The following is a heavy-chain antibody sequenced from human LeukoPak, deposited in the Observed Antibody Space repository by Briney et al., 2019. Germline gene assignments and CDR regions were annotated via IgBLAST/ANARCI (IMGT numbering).Heavy chain of an antibody. D-gene: IGHD2-2*01. CDR2: IYTSGST. CDR3: ARDKALGLSNDAFDI. CDR1: GGSISSYY. Sequence: SETLSLTCTVSGGSISSYYWSWIRQPAGKGLEWIGRIYTSGSTNYNPSLKSRVTMSVDTSKNQFSLKLSSVTAADTAVYYCARDKALGLSNDAFDIWGQGTVVTVS. J-gene: IGHJ3*02. V-gene: IGHV4-4*07.